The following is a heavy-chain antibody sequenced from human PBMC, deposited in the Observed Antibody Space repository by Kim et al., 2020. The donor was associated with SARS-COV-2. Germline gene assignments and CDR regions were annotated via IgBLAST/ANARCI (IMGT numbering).Heavy chain of an antibody. CDR3: ARHPVVPRKQQLPNRGVFDY. Sequence: RVTISVDTSKNQFSLKLSSVTAADTAVYYCARHPVVPRKQQLPNRGVFDYWGQGTLVTVSS. V-gene: IGHV4-39*01. J-gene: IGHJ4*02. D-gene: IGHD6-13*01.